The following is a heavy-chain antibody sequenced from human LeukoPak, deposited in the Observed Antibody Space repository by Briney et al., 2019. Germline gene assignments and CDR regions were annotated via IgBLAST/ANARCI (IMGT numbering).Heavy chain of an antibody. CDR2: IKQDGSEK. CDR1: GFTFSSYW. D-gene: IGHD6-13*01. V-gene: IGHV3-7*01. CDR3: ARGQHSSSWYDY. J-gene: IGHJ4*02. Sequence: GGSLRLSCAASGFTFSSYWMSWVRQAPGKGLEWVANIKQDGSEKSVKGRFTISRDNAKNSLYLQMNSLRAEDTAVYYCARGQHSSSWYDYWGQGTLVTVSS.